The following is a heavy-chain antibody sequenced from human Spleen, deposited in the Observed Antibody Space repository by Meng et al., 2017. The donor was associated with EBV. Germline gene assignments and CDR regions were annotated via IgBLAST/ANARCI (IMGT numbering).Heavy chain of an antibody. Sequence: QLQLQESGSGLVKPSQTLSLTCAVSGGSISSGGYSWSWIRQPPGKGLEWIGSIYDIGRTYYNPSLKSRVTISADTPTNHFSLNLNSVTAADTAVYYCARPFPSWQSPRLDPFGAWGQGTLVTVSS. V-gene: IGHV4-30-2*03. CDR3: ARPFPSWQSPRLDPFGA. D-gene: IGHD6-19*01. CDR2: IYDIGRT. CDR1: GGSISSGGYS. J-gene: IGHJ5*02.